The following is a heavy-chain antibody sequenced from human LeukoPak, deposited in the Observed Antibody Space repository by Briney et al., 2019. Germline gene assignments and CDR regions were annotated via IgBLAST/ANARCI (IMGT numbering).Heavy chain of an antibody. CDR2: IYSGGST. CDR1: GFTVSSKY. J-gene: IGHJ4*02. Sequence: GGSLRLSCAASGFTVSSKYMSWVRQAPGKGLEWVSVIYSGGSTYYADSVKGRFTISRDNSKNTLYLQMNSLRAEDTAVYYCARGGYGDYPTDYWGQGTLVTVSS. D-gene: IGHD4-17*01. CDR3: ARGGYGDYPTDY. V-gene: IGHV3-66*01.